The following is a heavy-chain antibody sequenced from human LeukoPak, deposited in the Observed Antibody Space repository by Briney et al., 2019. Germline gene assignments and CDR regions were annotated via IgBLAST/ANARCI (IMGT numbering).Heavy chain of an antibody. CDR3: ARGGYYDSSGYYADY. D-gene: IGHD3-22*01. CDR1: GFTFSDYW. J-gene: IGHJ4*02. CDR2: IKEDGSQK. Sequence: GGSLRLSCAASGFTFSDYWMSWVRQPPGKGLEWVANIKEDGSQKYYVDSVKGRFTISRDNAKNSLYLQMNSLRAEDTAVYYCARGGYYDSSGYYADYWGQGTLVTVSS. V-gene: IGHV3-7*04.